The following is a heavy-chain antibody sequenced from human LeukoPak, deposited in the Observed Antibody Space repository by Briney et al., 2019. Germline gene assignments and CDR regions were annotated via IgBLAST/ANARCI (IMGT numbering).Heavy chain of an antibody. Sequence: ASVKVSCKASGYTFTGYYMHWVRQAPGQGLEWMGWINPNSGGTNYAQKFQGRVTMTRDTSISTAYMELSRLRSDDTAVYYCARDLFRNYDILTGNYNWGQGTLVTVSS. J-gene: IGHJ4*02. CDR1: GYTFTGYY. V-gene: IGHV1-2*02. CDR2: INPNSGGT. CDR3: ARDLFRNYDILTGNYN. D-gene: IGHD3-9*01.